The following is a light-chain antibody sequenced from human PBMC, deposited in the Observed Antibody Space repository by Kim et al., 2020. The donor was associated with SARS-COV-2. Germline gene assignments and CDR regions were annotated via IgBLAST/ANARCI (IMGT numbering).Light chain of an antibody. CDR1: ALPKQY. CDR2: EDT. V-gene: IGLV3-25*03. CDR3: QSADSSDTFWV. J-gene: IGLJ3*02. Sequence: PGQTARITCSGDALPKQYAYWFQQKAGQAPVVVIYEDTERPSGIPERFSGSTSGTTVTLTIRGVQAEDEADYYRQSADSSDTFWVFGGGTQLTVL.